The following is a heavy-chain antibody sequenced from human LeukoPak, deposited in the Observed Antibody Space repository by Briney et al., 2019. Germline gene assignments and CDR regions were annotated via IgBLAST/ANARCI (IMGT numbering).Heavy chain of an antibody. J-gene: IGHJ4*02. D-gene: IGHD6-13*01. CDR1: GGSFSGYY. Sequence: SETLSLTCAVYGGSFSGYYWSWIRPPPGKGLEWIGEINHSGSTNYNPSLKSRVTISVDTSKNQFSLKLSSVTAADTAVYYCARARGSSSWFRYWGQGTLVTVSS. V-gene: IGHV4-34*01. CDR3: ARARGSSSWFRY. CDR2: INHSGST.